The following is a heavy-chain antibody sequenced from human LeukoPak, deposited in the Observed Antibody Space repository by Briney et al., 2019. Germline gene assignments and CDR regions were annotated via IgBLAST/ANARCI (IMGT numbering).Heavy chain of an antibody. CDR1: GGSVTSGTYY. Sequence: PSPTLSLTCSVSGGSVTSGTYYWTWLRQSAGKGLEWIGYIYYTATTNYNTSLKSRVTISLDTSKNQFSLRVSSVTGADTGTYYCASPGPDYGDYAYAYWGQGSLVTVSS. CDR2: IYYTATT. D-gene: IGHD4-17*01. V-gene: IGHV4-61*01. CDR3: ASPGPDYGDYAYAY. J-gene: IGHJ4*02.